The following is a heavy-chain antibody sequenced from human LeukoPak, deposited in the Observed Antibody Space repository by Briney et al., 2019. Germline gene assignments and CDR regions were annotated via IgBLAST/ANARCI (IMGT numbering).Heavy chain of an antibody. D-gene: IGHD2-15*01. CDR3: AKMGRYCSGGSCYLEPNWFDP. J-gene: IGHJ5*02. V-gene: IGHV3-23*01. Sequence: GRFTISRDNSKNTLYLQMNSLRAEDTAVYYCAKMGRYCSGGSCYLEPNWFDPWGQGTLVTVSS.